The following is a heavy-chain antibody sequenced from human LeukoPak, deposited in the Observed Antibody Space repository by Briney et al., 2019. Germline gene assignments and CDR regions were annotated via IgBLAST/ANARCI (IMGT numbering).Heavy chain of an antibody. J-gene: IGHJ4*02. D-gene: IGHD4-23*01. Sequence: PSETLSLTCTVSGGSISGSSYYWGWIRQPPGKGLEWIGSIYYSGRTYYNPSLKSRVTISVDTSKNQFSLKLNSVTATDTAVYYCARGRPHGNDYWGQGTLVTVSS. CDR3: ARGRPHGNDY. CDR1: GGSISGSSYY. CDR2: IYYSGRT. V-gene: IGHV4-39*02.